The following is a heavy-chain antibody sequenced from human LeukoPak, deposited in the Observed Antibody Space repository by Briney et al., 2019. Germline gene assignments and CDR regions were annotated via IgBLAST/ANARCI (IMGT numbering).Heavy chain of an antibody. Sequence: PSETLSLTCAVYGGSFSGYYWGWIRQPPGKGLEWIGEINHSGDTNYSPSLESRVTISVDTSKNQFSLKLRSVTAADTAVYYCAKSNGYGLVDIWGQGTMVTVSS. CDR2: INHSGDT. V-gene: IGHV4-34*01. CDR1: GGSFSGYY. D-gene: IGHD3-10*01. CDR3: AKSNGYGLVDI. J-gene: IGHJ3*02.